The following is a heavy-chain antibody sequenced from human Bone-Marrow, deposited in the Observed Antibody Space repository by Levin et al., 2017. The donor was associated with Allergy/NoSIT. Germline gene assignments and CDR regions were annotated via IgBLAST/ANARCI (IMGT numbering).Heavy chain of an antibody. D-gene: IGHD3-22*01. J-gene: IGHJ6*02. CDR3: ARTHYDSSGYYRGPYYYYGMDG. V-gene: IGHV1-2*06. CDR1: GYTFTGYY. CDR2: INPNSGGT. Sequence: ASVKVSCKASGYTFTGYYMHWVRQAPGQGLEWMGRINPNSGGTNYAQKFQGRVTMTRDTSISTAYMELSRLRSDDTAVYYCARTHYDSSGYYRGPYYYYGMDGWGQGTTVTVSS.